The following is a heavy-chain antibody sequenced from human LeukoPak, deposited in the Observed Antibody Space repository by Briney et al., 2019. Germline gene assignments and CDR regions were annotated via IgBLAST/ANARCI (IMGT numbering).Heavy chain of an antibody. D-gene: IGHD4-17*01. J-gene: IGHJ3*02. CDR2: IRYDGSNK. CDR3: AKDIMATVTDDAFDI. CDR1: GFTFSSYG. Sequence: PGGSLRLSCAASGFTFSSYGMHWVRQAPGKGLEWVAFIRYDGSNKYYADSVKGRFTISRDNSKNTLYLQMNNMRAEDTAVYYCAKDIMATVTDDAFDIWGQGTMVTVSS. V-gene: IGHV3-30*02.